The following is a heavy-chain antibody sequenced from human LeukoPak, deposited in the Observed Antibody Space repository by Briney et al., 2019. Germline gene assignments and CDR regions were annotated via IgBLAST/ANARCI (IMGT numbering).Heavy chain of an antibody. Sequence: SETLSLTCTVSGDSISSYYWSWIRQPAVKGLEFIGRIYSSGSTNYNPSLKSRVTMSVDTSKNQFSLKLYSVTAADTAVFYCARLAYGDYYFDHWGQGTLVTVSS. V-gene: IGHV4-4*07. CDR1: GDSISSYY. J-gene: IGHJ4*02. D-gene: IGHD4-17*01. CDR3: ARLAYGDYYFDH. CDR2: IYSSGST.